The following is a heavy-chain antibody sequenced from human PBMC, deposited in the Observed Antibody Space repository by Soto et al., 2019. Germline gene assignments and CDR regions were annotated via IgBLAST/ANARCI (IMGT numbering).Heavy chain of an antibody. CDR3: AKDSFINLRGYDSY. Sequence: VGSLRLSCAASGFTFSTYAMIWVRQAPGKGLEWVSAISGSGDSTYYADSVKGRFTISRDNSKNTLYLQMSSLRAEDTAIYYCAKDSFINLRGYDSYWGQGTLVTVSS. CDR1: GFTFSTYA. J-gene: IGHJ4*02. CDR2: ISGSGDST. D-gene: IGHD5-12*01. V-gene: IGHV3-23*01.